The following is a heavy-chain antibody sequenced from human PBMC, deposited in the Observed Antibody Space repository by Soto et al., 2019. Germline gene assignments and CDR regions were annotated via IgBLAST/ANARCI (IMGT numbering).Heavy chain of an antibody. J-gene: IGHJ3*02. D-gene: IGHD1-26*01. CDR2: IIPIFGTA. CDR3: ARGSGSYYEVWMWGAFDI. CDR1: GGTFSSYA. Sequence: QVQLVQSGAEVKKPGSSVKVSCKASGGTFSSYAISWVRQAPGQGLEWMGGIIPIFGTANYAQKFQGRVTITADEYTSTAYMELSSLRSEDTAVYYCARGSGSYYEVWMWGAFDIWGQGTMVTVSS. V-gene: IGHV1-69*01.